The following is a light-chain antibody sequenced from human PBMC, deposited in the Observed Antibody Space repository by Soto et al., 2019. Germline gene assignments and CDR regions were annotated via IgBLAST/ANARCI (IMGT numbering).Light chain of an antibody. CDR3: TSYTNSGTYI. J-gene: IGLJ1*01. CDR1: SSDVGSYKF. V-gene: IGLV2-14*03. Sequence: QSVLTQPASVSGSPGQSITISCTGTSSDVGSYKFVSWYQHHPGKVPNLIIFDVNNRPSGISNHISDSKSDNTTSLTISGHQAKEEADYYCTSYTNSGTYILGTGNKLTVL. CDR2: DVN.